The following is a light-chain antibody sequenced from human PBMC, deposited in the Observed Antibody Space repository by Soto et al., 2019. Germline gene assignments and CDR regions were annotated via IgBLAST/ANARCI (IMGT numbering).Light chain of an antibody. V-gene: IGKV1-12*01. CDR1: QGITSW. CDR2: AAS. CDR3: QQTSSFPRT. Sequence: DIQMTQSPSSVSASVGDRVTITCRASQGITSWLAWYQQKPGRAPKLLIYAASSLQSGVPSRFSGSGSGTDFTLNSRSLQPEDFATYYCQQTSSFPRTFGGGTKVEIK. J-gene: IGKJ4*01.